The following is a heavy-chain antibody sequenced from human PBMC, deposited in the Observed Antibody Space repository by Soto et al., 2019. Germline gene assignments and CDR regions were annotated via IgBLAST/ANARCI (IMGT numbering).Heavy chain of an antibody. J-gene: IGHJ6*02. CDR2: IYYSGST. CDR3: ARINRAPTYYYYGMDV. CDR1: GGSISSYY. V-gene: IGHV4-59*01. Sequence: PSETLSLTCTVSGGSISSYYWSWIRQPPGKGLEWIGYIYYSGSTNYNPSLKSRVTIPVDTSKNQFSLKLSSVTAADTAVYYCARINRAPTYYYYGMDVWGQGTTVTVSS.